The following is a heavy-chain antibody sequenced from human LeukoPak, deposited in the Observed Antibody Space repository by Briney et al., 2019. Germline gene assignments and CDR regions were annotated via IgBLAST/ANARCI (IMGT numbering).Heavy chain of an antibody. J-gene: IGHJ5*02. Sequence: PSETLSLTCAVYGGSFSGYYWSWIRQPPGKGLEWIGEINHSGSTNYNPFLKSRDTISVDTSKNQFSLKLSSVTAADTAVYYCARGGSSANRINWFDPWGQGTLVTVSS. CDR1: GGSFSGYY. D-gene: IGHD1-14*01. CDR3: ARGGSSANRINWFDP. V-gene: IGHV4-34*01. CDR2: INHSGST.